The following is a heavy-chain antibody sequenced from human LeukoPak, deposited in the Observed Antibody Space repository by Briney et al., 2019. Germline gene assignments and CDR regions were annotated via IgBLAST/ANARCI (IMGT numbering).Heavy chain of an antibody. CDR2: ISWNSGSI. Sequence: GRSLRLSCAASGFTFDDYAMHWVRQAPGKGLEWVSGISWNSGSIGYADSVKGRFTIPRDNAKNSLYLQMNSLRAEDTALYYCAKDFKGVAGTLFAFDIWGQGTMVTVSS. CDR1: GFTFDDYA. CDR3: AKDFKGVAGTLFAFDI. J-gene: IGHJ3*02. D-gene: IGHD6-19*01. V-gene: IGHV3-9*01.